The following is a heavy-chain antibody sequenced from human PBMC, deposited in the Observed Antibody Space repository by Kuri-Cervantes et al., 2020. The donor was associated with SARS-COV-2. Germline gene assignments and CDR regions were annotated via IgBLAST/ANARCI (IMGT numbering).Heavy chain of an antibody. Sequence: ASVKVSCKASGYTFTGYYMHWVRQAPGQGLEWMGMVKTNSGNTLYAQIFQGRVTMTRDTSTSTVYLELCSLTSEDTAIYYCYCAPKEGFDSWGQGTLVTVSS. CDR2: VKTNSGNT. V-gene: IGHV1-8*02. CDR1: GYTFTGYY. J-gene: IGHJ4*02. CDR3: YCAPKEGFDS. D-gene: IGHD2-21*01.